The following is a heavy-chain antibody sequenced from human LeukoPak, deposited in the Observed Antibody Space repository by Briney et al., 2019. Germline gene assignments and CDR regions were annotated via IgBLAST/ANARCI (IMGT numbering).Heavy chain of an antibody. CDR1: GGSISSSSYY. CDR3: AIHVRITMIVVVITPDY. V-gene: IGHV4-39*01. Sequence: SETLSLTCTVSGGSISSSSYYWGWIRQPPGKGLEWIGSIYYSGSTYYNTSLRSRVTISVDTSKNHFSLRLGSVTAADTAVYYCAIHVRITMIVVVITPDYWGQGTLVTVSS. CDR2: IYYSGST. D-gene: IGHD3-22*01. J-gene: IGHJ4*02.